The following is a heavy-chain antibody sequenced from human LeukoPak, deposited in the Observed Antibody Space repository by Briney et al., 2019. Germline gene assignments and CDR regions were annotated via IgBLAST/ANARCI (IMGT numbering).Heavy chain of an antibody. CDR2: FISKSDGGTT. V-gene: IGHV3-15*01. Sequence: PGGSLRLSCAPSGFSFRSAWMNWVRQAPGKGLEWVGRFISKSDGGTTDYAAPVKGRLTISGDDSKNTLYLQMNSLKTEDTALYYCIADSAAAGLDAFDIWGQGTMVTVSP. J-gene: IGHJ3*02. CDR3: IADSAAAGLDAFDI. CDR1: GFSFRSAW. D-gene: IGHD6-13*01.